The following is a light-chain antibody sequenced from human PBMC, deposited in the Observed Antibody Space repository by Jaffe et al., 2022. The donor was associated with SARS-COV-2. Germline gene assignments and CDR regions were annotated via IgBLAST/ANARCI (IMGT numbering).Light chain of an antibody. V-gene: IGKV1-39*01. J-gene: IGKJ4*01. CDR1: EDIGIY. CDR3: QQTYNFPHT. Sequence: DIQVTQSPSSLSASIGDTVTITCRASEDIGIYLNWYQQTPGKAPNFLIYAASYLQTDDPSRFSGSGSGTDFTLTITSLQPEDFATYYCQQTYNFPHTFGGGTRVEIK. CDR2: AAS.